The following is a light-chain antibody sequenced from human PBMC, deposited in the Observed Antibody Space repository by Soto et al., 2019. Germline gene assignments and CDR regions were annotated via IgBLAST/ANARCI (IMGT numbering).Light chain of an antibody. J-gene: IGKJ4*01. V-gene: IGKV1-39*01. CDR1: QSISSY. Sequence: DIPMTQSPSSLSASVGDRVTITCRASQSISSYLNCYQQKPGKAPKLLIYAASSLQSGVPSRFSGSGSGTDFTLTISSLQPEDFATYYCQQSDSTPLTFGGGTKVEIK. CDR2: AAS. CDR3: QQSDSTPLT.